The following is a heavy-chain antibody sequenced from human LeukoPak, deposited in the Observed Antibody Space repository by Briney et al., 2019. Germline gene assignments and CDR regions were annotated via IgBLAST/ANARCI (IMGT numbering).Heavy chain of an antibody. J-gene: IGHJ4*02. CDR2: IYHSGST. CDR1: GGSISSGGYY. V-gene: IGHV4-30-2*01. D-gene: IGHD6-6*01. Sequence: PSQTLSLTCTVSGGSISSGGYYWSWIRQPPGKGLEWIGYIYHSGSTYYNPSLKSRVTISVGRSKNQFSLKLSSVTAADTAVYYCAREGQLVSSDHWGQGTLVTVSS. CDR3: AREGQLVSSDH.